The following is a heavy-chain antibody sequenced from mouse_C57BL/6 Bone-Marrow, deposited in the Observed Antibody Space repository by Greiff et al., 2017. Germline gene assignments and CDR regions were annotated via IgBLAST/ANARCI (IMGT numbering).Heavy chain of an antibody. CDR2: IHPNSGST. Sequence: QVQLQQPGAELVKPGASVKLSCKASGYTFTSYWMHWVKQRPGQGLEWIGMIHPNSGSTNYNEKFKSKATLTVDKSSSTANMQLISLTSEDSAVYYCARSWVYDGYLDYWGQGTTLTVSS. CDR3: ARSWVYDGYLDY. J-gene: IGHJ2*01. CDR1: GYTFTSYW. V-gene: IGHV1-64*01. D-gene: IGHD2-3*01.